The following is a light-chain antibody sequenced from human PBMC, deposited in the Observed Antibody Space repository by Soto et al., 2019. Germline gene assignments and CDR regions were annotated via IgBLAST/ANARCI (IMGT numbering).Light chain of an antibody. CDR2: AAS. V-gene: IGKV1D-12*01. J-gene: IGKJ5*01. CDR1: QGISSW. CDR3: QQANSFPIT. Sequence: DIQMTQSPSSVSASVGDRVTITCRASQGISSWLVWYQQKPGKAPKPLIYAASSLRTGVPSRFXXXXXXXXXXXXXXXXXXXDXAXXYXQQANSFPITFGQGTRLEMK.